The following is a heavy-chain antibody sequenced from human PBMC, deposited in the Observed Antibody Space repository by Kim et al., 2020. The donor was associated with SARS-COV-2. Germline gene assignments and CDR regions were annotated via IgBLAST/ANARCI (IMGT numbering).Heavy chain of an antibody. CDR1: GFTFSSYG. CDR3: AKDLNGGNSGY. CDR2: ISYDGSNK. D-gene: IGHD2-21*02. V-gene: IGHV3-30*18. Sequence: GGSLRLSCAASGFTFSSYGMHWVRQAPGKGLEWVAVISYDGSNKYYADSVKGRFTISRDNSKNTLYLQMNSLRAEDMAVYYCAKDLNGGNSGYWGQGTLVTVSS. J-gene: IGHJ4*02.